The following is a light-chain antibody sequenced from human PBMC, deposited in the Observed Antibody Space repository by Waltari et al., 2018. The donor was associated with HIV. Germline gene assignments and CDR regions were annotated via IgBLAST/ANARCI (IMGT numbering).Light chain of an antibody. Sequence: QSALTQPASVSGSPGQSINISCTGTSSDVGSYNLVSWYQQHPGKAPKLLIYEVTQPPAGVSNRFSGAKSGNTASLTISGLQAEDEGDYHCCSYAGTSILVFGGGTKLTVL. CDR1: SSDVGSYNL. J-gene: IGLJ3*02. CDR3: CSYAGTSILV. CDR2: EVT. V-gene: IGLV2-23*02.